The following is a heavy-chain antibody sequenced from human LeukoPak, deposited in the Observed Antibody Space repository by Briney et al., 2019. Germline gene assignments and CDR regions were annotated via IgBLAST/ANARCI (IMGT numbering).Heavy chain of an antibody. CDR1: GFTFGDYA. CDR3: TRYGDYDWMDY. Sequence: AGGPLRLSCTASGFTFGDYAMSWFRQAPGKGREGVGFIRSKAYGGTTEYAASVKGRFTISRDDSNSIAYLQMNSLKTEDTAVYYCTRYGDYDWMDYWGQGTLVTVSS. J-gene: IGHJ4*02. CDR2: IRSKAYGGTT. V-gene: IGHV3-49*03. D-gene: IGHD4-17*01.